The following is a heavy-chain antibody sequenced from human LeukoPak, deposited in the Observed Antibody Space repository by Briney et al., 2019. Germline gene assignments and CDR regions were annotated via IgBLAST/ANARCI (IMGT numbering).Heavy chain of an antibody. V-gene: IGHV4-39*07. CDR1: GGSISSSSYY. CDR3: ARGNLLLLWFGENLRGGYWFDP. CDR2: IYYSGST. Sequence: TASETLSLTCTVSGGSISSSSYYWDWIRQPPGKGLEWIGSIYYSGSTNYNPSLKSRVTISVDTSKNQFSLKLSSVTAADTAVYYCARGNLLLLWFGENLRGGYWFDPWGQGTLVTVSS. J-gene: IGHJ5*02. D-gene: IGHD3-10*01.